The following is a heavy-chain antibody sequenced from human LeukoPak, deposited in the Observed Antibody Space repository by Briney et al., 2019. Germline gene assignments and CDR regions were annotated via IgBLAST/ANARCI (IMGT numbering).Heavy chain of an antibody. D-gene: IGHD4-23*01. CDR2: ISGNGGIT. Sequence: GGSLRLSCAASGFTFSNSAMSWVRQAPGKGLEWVSAISGNGGITYYADSVKGQFTISRDNSKNTLYLQMNTLGADDTAVYYCAKKSPYGGADYWGQGTLVTVSS. CDR3: AKKSPYGGADY. V-gene: IGHV3-23*01. J-gene: IGHJ4*02. CDR1: GFTFSNSA.